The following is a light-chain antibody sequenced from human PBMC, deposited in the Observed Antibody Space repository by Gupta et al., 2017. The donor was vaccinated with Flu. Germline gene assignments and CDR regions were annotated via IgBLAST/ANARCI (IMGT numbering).Light chain of an antibody. CDR1: QSISTY. J-gene: IGKJ3*01. CDR3: QQRYSTPPEHT. Sequence: DIQMTQSPSSLSASVGDRVTITCRASQSISTYLNWYQQKPGKAPKLLIYATSTLRRGVPSRFSGSGAGTDFTLTISSRQPEDFATYYCQQRYSTPPEHTFGPGTKVDVK. V-gene: IGKV1-39*01. CDR2: ATS.